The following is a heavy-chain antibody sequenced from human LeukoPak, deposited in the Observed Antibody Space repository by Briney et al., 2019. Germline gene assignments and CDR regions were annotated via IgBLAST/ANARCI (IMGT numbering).Heavy chain of an antibody. CDR1: GFTFSSYG. V-gene: IGHV3-33*01. J-gene: IGHJ4*02. CDR2: IWYDGSNK. Sequence: GRSLRLSCAASGFTFSSYGMHWVRQAPGKGLEWVAVIWYDGSNKYYADSVKGRFTISRDNSKNTLYLQMNSLRAEDTAVYYCAREDGDYSYYFDYWGRGTLVTVSS. D-gene: IGHD4-17*01. CDR3: AREDGDYSYYFDY.